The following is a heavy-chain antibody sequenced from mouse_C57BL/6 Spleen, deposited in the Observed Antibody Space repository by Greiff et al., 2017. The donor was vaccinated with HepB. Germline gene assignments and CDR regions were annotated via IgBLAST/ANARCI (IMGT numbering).Heavy chain of an antibody. J-gene: IGHJ2*01. CDR3: ARGDRYYGSSPYYFDY. Sequence: EVQLQQSGPELVKPGASVKISCKASGYTFTDYYMNWVKQSHGKSLEWIGDINPNNGGTSYNQKFKGKATLTVDKSSSTAYMELRSLTSEDSAVYYCARGDRYYGSSPYYFDYWGQGTTLTVSS. V-gene: IGHV1-26*01. CDR2: INPNNGGT. CDR1: GYTFTDYY. D-gene: IGHD1-1*01.